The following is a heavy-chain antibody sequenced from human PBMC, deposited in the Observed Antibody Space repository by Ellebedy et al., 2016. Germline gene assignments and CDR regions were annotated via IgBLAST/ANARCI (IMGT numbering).Heavy chain of an antibody. CDR1: GFTFSSYW. CDR3: AREEGAFWSFDY. Sequence: GESLKISXAASGFTFSSYWVTWVRQAPGKGLEWVANIKHDGSETYYVDSVKGRFTISRDDAKNSLYLQMNSLRAEDTAVYYCAREEGAFWSFDYWGQGTLVTVSS. V-gene: IGHV3-7*01. J-gene: IGHJ4*02. D-gene: IGHD1-26*01. CDR2: IKHDGSET.